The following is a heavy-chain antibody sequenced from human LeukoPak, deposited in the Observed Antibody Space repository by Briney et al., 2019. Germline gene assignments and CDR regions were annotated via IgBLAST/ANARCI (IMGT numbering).Heavy chain of an antibody. CDR2: ISYDGSNK. CDR1: GFTFSSYA. Sequence: GGSLRLSCAASGFTFSSYATHWVRQAPGKGLEWVAVISYDGSNKYYADSVKGRFTISRDNSKNTLYLQMNSLRAEDTAVYYCARGETPIAAAGIRYWGQGTLVTVSS. D-gene: IGHD6-13*01. CDR3: ARGETPIAAAGIRY. J-gene: IGHJ4*02. V-gene: IGHV3-30*04.